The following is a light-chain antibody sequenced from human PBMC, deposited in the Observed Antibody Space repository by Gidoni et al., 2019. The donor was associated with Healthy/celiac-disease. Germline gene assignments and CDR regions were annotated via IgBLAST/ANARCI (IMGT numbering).Light chain of an antibody. J-gene: IGKJ1*01. CDR2: DAS. CDR3: QQYNSPWT. Sequence: DIQMTQSPSTLSASVGDRVTITCRASQSISSWLAWYQQKPGKAPKLLIYDASSFESGVPSRFSGSGSGTEFTLTISSLQPDDFATYYCQQYNSPWTFXQXTKVEIK. CDR1: QSISSW. V-gene: IGKV1-5*01.